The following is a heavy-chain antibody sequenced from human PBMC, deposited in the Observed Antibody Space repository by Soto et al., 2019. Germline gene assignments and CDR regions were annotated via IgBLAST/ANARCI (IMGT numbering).Heavy chain of an antibody. CDR1: GFTFSSHE. J-gene: IGHJ6*02. V-gene: IGHV3-48*03. Sequence: GGSLRLSCAVSGFTFSSHEFNWVRQAPGKGLEFISYISSSGATKYYADSVKGRFTISRDNGKKSLYLQMNSLRAEDTAVYYCASKVEIFCHYGMGVWGQGSTVAVYS. CDR3: ASKVEIFCHYGMGV. CDR2: ISSSGATK.